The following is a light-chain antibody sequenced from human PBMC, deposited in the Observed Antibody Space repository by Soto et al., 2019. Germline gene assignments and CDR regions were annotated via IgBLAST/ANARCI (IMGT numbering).Light chain of an antibody. Sequence: DIQLTQSPSFLSASVGDRVTITCRASQGISSDLAWYQQKPGKAPKLLIYAASTLQSGVPSKFSGSGSGTEFTLTISSLQPEDCATYYCQQLNSYPSFGQGTKVEIK. CDR2: AAS. V-gene: IGKV1-9*01. CDR3: QQLNSYPS. J-gene: IGKJ1*01. CDR1: QGISSD.